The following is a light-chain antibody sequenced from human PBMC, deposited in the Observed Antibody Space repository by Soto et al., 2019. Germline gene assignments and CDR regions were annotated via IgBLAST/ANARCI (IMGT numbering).Light chain of an antibody. CDR3: SSYADTNIVV. J-gene: IGLJ2*01. CDR1: SSDVGGYNY. CDR2: EVS. Sequence: QSALTQPPSASGSPGQSVTISCTGTSSDVGGYNYVSWYQQHPGKAPKLIIYEVSKRPSGVPDRFSGSKSGNTASLTVSGLQAEDEADYYCSSYADTNIVVFGGGTQLTVL. V-gene: IGLV2-8*01.